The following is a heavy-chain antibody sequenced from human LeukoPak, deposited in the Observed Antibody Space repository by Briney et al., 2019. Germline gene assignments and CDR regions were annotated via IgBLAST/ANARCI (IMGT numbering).Heavy chain of an antibody. D-gene: IGHD2-21*01. CDR3: ARVAVIAITDYFDY. J-gene: IGHJ4*02. CDR1: GYTFTSHY. Sequence: ASVKVSCKASGYTFTSHYMHWVRQAPGQGLEWMGIINPSGGSTSYAQKFQGRVTMTRDTSASTVYMELSSLRSEDTAVYYCARVAVIAITDYFDYWGQGTLVTVSP. CDR2: INPSGGST. V-gene: IGHV1-46*03.